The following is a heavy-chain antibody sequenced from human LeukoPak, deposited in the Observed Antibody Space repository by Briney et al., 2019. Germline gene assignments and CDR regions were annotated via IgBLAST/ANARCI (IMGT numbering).Heavy chain of an antibody. CDR1: GFTFSSYS. Sequence: PGGSLRLSCAASGFTFSSYSMNWVRQAPGKGLEWVSSISSSSSYIYYADSVKGRFTISRDNAKNSLSLQMNSLRAEDTAVYYCARDSRITMIVVEFDYWGQGTLVTVSS. V-gene: IGHV3-21*01. D-gene: IGHD3-22*01. J-gene: IGHJ4*02. CDR2: ISSSSSYI. CDR3: ARDSRITMIVVEFDY.